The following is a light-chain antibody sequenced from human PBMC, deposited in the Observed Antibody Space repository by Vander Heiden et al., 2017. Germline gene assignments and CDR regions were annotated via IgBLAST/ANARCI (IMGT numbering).Light chain of an antibody. CDR3: QKYYRTPLT. V-gene: IGKV4-1*01. Sequence: DIVMTQSPDSLAVSLGERATINCKSTQTVLYSSNNKDYLAWYQQKPGRPPKLLIYWASTRESGVPDRFSGSGSGTDFTLTISSLQAEDVAVYYCQKYYRTPLTFGQGTKVEIK. CDR1: QTVLYSSNNKDY. CDR2: WAS. J-gene: IGKJ1*01.